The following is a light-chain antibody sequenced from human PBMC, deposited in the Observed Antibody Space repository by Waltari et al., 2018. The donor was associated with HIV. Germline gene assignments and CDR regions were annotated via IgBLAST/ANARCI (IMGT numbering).Light chain of an antibody. V-gene: IGLV6-57*02. CDR2: EHN. CDR3: QSYDSITWV. J-gene: IGLJ3*02. Sequence: NFMLTQPHSVSESPGKTVTISCTGSSGSIASNYVQRYQPRPGSAPTTVIYEHNQRPSGVPDRFSGSIDSSSNSASLTISGLKTEDEADYYCQSYDSITWVFGGGTKLTVL. CDR1: SGSIASNY.